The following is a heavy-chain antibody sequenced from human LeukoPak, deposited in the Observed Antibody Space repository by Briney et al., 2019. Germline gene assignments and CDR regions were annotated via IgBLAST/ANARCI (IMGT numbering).Heavy chain of an antibody. CDR3: ARTDYDSSGYYWGVDP. J-gene: IGHJ5*02. D-gene: IGHD3-22*01. CDR2: INPNSDGT. CDR1: GYTFTGYY. V-gene: IGHV1-2*02. Sequence: AASVKVSCKASGYTFTGYYMHWVRQAPGQGLEWMGWINPNSDGTNYAQKFQGRVTMTRDTSISTAYMELSRLRSDDTAVYYCARTDYDSSGYYWGVDPWGQGTLVTVSS.